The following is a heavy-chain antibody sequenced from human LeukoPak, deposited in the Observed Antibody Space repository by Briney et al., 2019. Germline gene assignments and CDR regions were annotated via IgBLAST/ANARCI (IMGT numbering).Heavy chain of an antibody. CDR3: TRGRYGGYDYAY. CDR2: IRGKAYGGTP. J-gene: IGHJ4*02. Sequence: PGGSLRLSCTGSGFTFADYAVSWVRQAPGRGLEWVGLIRGKAYGGTPEYAASVKDRFIISRDDSKSIGYLQMNSLKTEDAAVYYCTRGRYGGYDYAYWGQGTLVTVSS. D-gene: IGHD5-12*01. V-gene: IGHV3-49*04. CDR1: GFTFADYA.